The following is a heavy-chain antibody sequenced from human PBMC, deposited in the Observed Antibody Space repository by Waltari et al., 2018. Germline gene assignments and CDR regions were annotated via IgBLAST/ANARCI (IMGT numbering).Heavy chain of an antibody. Sequence: QVQLVQSGAEVEKPGSSVKVSCKASGGSINTFAISWLRQAPGQGLEWMGGIVPRFGARNYAHKFKDRVTITADDSTNTAYMELNSLRSVDTAVYYCARDPQGGIKSRFDPWGQGTLVTVSS. J-gene: IGHJ5*02. V-gene: IGHV1-69*01. CDR1: GGSINTFA. CDR2: IVPRFGAR. CDR3: ARDPQGGIKSRFDP.